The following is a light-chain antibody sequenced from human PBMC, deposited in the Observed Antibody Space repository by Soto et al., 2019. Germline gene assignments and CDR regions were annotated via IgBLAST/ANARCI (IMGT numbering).Light chain of an antibody. CDR1: QSVFYNSNNKHY. Sequence: DIVITQSPDSLPVSLGERATINFKPNQSVFYNSNNKHYLAGYQHKPGQPPRLLIYWASTRESGVPDRFSGSGSGKDFTLTSSSLQPEDVAVYYCQQYYSTPLTFGGGTKVEIK. CDR3: QQYYSTPLT. J-gene: IGKJ4*01. V-gene: IGKV4-1*01. CDR2: WAS.